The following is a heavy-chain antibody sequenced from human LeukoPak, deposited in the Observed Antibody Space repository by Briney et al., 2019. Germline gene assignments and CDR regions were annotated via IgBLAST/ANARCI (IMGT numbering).Heavy chain of an antibody. CDR3: ASPPQYSSSWYLLDY. V-gene: IGHV1-2*02. CDR2: INPNSGGT. CDR1: GYTFTGYY. D-gene: IGHD6-13*01. J-gene: IGHJ4*02. Sequence: GASVKVSCKASGYTFTGYYMHWVRQAPGQGLEWMGWINPNSGGTNYAQKFQGRVTMTRDTSISTAYMELSRPRSDDTAVYYCASPPQYSSSWYLLDYWGQGTLVTVSS.